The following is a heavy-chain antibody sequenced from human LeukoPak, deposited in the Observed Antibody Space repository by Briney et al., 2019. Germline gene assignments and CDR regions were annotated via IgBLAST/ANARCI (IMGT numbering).Heavy chain of an antibody. CDR1: GFTFSSYE. Sequence: PGGSLRLSCAASGFTFSSYEMHWVRQAPGKGLEWVSYISSSGSTIYYADSVKGRFTISRANAKNSLFLQMSSLRGEDTALYYCATEHWGPNSWGQGTLVTVSS. J-gene: IGHJ4*02. D-gene: IGHD3-16*01. V-gene: IGHV3-48*03. CDR2: ISSSGSTI. CDR3: ATEHWGPNS.